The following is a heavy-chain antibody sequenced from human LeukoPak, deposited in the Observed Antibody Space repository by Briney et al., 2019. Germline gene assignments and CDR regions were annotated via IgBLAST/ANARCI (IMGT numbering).Heavy chain of an antibody. CDR1: GDSVSSNSAA. Sequence: SQTLSLTCAISGDSVSSNSAAWNWIRQSPSRGLEWLGRTYYRSKWYNDYAVSVKSRITINPDTSKNQFSLQLNSVTPEDTAVYYCASGGGIYSSSWYDPLDAFDIWGQGTMVTVSS. D-gene: IGHD6-13*01. CDR2: TYYRSKWYN. CDR3: ASGGGIYSSSWYDPLDAFDI. J-gene: IGHJ3*02. V-gene: IGHV6-1*01.